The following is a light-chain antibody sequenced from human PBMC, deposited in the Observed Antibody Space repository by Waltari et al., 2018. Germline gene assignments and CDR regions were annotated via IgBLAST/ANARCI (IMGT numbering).Light chain of an antibody. Sequence: QAGLTQPPSVSKDLRQTATLTCTGNSNKVGNQGATWQQQHQGHPPKLLSHSKNIRPSGISERFTASRSGNTASLTITGLRPEDEADYYCSAWDSSLSARVFGGGTKLTVL. CDR3: SAWDSSLSARV. V-gene: IGLV10-54*01. CDR2: SKN. J-gene: IGLJ3*02. CDR1: SNKVGNQG.